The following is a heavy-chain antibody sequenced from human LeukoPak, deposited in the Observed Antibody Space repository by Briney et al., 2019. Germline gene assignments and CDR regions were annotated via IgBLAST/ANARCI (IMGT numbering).Heavy chain of an antibody. V-gene: IGHV4-39*01. J-gene: IGHJ6*02. CDR2: VYYSGST. CDR1: GGSISSSSNF. Sequence: SETLSLTCTVSGGSISSSSNFRGWIRQPPGKGLEWIGSVYYSGSTHYTPSLKSRVTMSVDTSKNQFSLKLSSVTAADTAVYYCARLSGSYLAGMDVWGQGTTVTVSS. CDR3: ARLSGSYLAGMDV. D-gene: IGHD1-26*01.